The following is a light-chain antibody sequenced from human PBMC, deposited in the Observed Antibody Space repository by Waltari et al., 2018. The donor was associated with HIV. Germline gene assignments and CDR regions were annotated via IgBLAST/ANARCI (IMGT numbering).Light chain of an antibody. CDR1: SSDVGGLNY. V-gene: IGLV2-14*01. J-gene: IGLJ2*01. CDR2: EVS. Sequence: QSALTQPASVSGSPGQAITISCTGTSSDVGGLNYVSWYQQHPGKAPKLMIYEVSNRPSGVSNRFSGSKSGNTASLTISGLQAEDEADYYCSSYTSSSTPYVVFGGGTKLTVL. CDR3: SSYTSSSTPYVV.